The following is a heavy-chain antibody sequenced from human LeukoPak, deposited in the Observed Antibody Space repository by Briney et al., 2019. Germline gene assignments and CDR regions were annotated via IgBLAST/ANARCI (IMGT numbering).Heavy chain of an antibody. CDR1: GYSFTTYW. V-gene: IGHV5-51*01. CDR3: ARRLPGGECFDS. Sequence: GESLKISCQGSGYSFTTYWIGWVRQMPGKGLEWMGIIYPGDSDTRYSPSFQGQVTISADKSIGTAYLQWSSLKASDAAIYYCARRLPGGECFDSWGQGTLVTVSS. J-gene: IGHJ4*02. CDR2: IYPGDSDT. D-gene: IGHD3-16*01.